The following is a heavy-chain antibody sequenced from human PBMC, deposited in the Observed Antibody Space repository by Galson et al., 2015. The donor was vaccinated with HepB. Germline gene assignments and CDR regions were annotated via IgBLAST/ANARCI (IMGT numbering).Heavy chain of an antibody. J-gene: IGHJ3*02. D-gene: IGHD1-26*01. Sequence: SVKVSCKASGYTFTRYGISWVRQAPGQGLEWMGWISAYNGNTNYAQKLQGRVTMTTDTSTSTAYMELRSLRSDDTAVYYCARDLLGIIVGADDAFDIWGQGTMVTVSS. V-gene: IGHV1-18*04. CDR2: ISAYNGNT. CDR3: ARDLLGIIVGADDAFDI. CDR1: GYTFTRYG.